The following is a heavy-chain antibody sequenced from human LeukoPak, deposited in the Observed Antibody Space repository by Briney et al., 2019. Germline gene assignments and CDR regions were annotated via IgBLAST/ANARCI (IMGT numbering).Heavy chain of an antibody. J-gene: IGHJ4*02. V-gene: IGHV1-2*02. CDR1: GYTFTGYY. CDR2: INPNSGGT. D-gene: IGHD3-3*01. CDR3: ARELIDCSSTSCFYYDFWSGYLSNDYYFDY. Sequence: ASVKVSCKASGYTFTGYYMHWVRQAPGQGLEWMGWINPNSGGTNYAQKFQGRVTMTRDTSISTAYMELSRLRSDDTAVYYCARELIDCSSTSCFYYDFWSGYLSNDYYFDYWGQGTLVTVSS.